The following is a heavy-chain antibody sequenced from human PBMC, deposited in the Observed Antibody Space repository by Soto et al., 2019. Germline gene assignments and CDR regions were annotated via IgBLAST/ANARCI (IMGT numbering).Heavy chain of an antibody. CDR3: ARDAHSSGWPRPIYYYGMDV. V-gene: IGHV3-53*01. Sequence: PGGSLRLSCAASGFTVSSNYMSWVRQAPGKGLEWVSVIYSGGSTYYADSVKGRFTISRDNSKNTLYLQMNSLRAEDTAVYYCARDAHSSGWPRPIYYYGMDVWGQGTTVTVSS. D-gene: IGHD6-19*01. CDR2: IYSGGST. J-gene: IGHJ6*02. CDR1: GFTVSSNY.